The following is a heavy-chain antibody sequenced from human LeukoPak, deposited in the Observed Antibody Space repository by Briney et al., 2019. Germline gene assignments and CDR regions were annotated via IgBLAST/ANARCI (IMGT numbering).Heavy chain of an antibody. D-gene: IGHD2-15*01. Sequence: GGSLRLSCAGSGFTVSSNYMSWVRQAPGKGLEWVSVIYSGGSTYYADSVKGRFTISRDNSKNTLYLQMNSLRAEDTAVYYCARAFSNHHREVAAPKAPDHDAFDIWGQGTMVTVSS. CDR3: ARAFSNHHREVAAPKAPDHDAFDI. V-gene: IGHV3-66*01. CDR1: GFTVSSNY. CDR2: IYSGGST. J-gene: IGHJ3*02.